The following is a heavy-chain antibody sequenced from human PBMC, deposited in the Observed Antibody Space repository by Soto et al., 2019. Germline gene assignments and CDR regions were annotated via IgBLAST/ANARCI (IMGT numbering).Heavy chain of an antibody. D-gene: IGHD6-13*01. J-gene: IGHJ6*02. CDR3: VKGQRAYSSSWYRNYYYYGMDV. V-gene: IGHV3-64D*06. CDR2: ISSNGGST. Sequence: PGGTLRLSCSASGFTFRSYAMHWVRQAPGKGLEYVSAISSNGGSTYYADSVKGRFTISRDNSKNTLYLQMSSLRAEDTAVYYCVKGQRAYSSSWYRNYYYYGMDVWGQGTTVSVSS. CDR1: GFTFRSYA.